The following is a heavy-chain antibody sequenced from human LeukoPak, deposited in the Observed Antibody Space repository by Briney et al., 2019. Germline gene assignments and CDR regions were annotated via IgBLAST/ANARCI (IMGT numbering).Heavy chain of an antibody. CDR2: INHNGEMI. D-gene: IGHD2-2*01. CDR3: ARNNAWAFHY. Sequence: GGSLRLSCAASGFTFSNYVMSWVRQAPGKGLEWVSYINHNGEMIFYPDFVKGRFTISRDNAKNSLYLQMNSLRDEDTAVYYCARNNAWAFHYGGQETLVTVPS. CDR1: GFTFSNYV. V-gene: IGHV3-48*02. J-gene: IGHJ4*02.